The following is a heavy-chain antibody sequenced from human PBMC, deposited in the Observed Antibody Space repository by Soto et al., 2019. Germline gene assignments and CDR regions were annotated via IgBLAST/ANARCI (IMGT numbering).Heavy chain of an antibody. Sequence: GGSLRLSCAASGFTFDDYTMHWVRQAPGKGLEWVSLISWDGGSTYYADSVKGRFTISRDNSKNSLYLQMNSLRTEDTALYYCAKELRRLNLQEMDVWGQGTTVTVSS. J-gene: IGHJ6*02. V-gene: IGHV3-43*01. CDR3: AKELRRLNLQEMDV. CDR2: ISWDGGST. CDR1: GFTFDDYT. D-gene: IGHD4-17*01.